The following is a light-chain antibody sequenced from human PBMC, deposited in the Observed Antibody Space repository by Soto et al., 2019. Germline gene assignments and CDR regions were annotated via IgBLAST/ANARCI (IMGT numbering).Light chain of an antibody. J-gene: IGLJ1*01. CDR3: CSYTATTTYV. Sequence: QSALTQPASGSGSPGQSISISCTGTGNDAGGYTFVSWYQQHPDKVPKLVIFDVNRRPSGVSDRFSGSKSVNAASLTISGLQAEDEADYYCCSYTATTTYVFGTGTKVTVL. CDR2: DVN. V-gene: IGLV2-14*03. CDR1: GNDAGGYTF.